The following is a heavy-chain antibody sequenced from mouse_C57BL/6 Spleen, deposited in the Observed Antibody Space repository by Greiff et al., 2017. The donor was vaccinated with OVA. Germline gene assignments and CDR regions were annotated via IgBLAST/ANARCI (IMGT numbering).Heavy chain of an antibody. J-gene: IGHJ1*03. V-gene: IGHV14-1*01. CDR2: IAPEDGDT. Sequence: VQLQQSVAELVRPGASVKLSCTASGFNIKDSYMHWVKQRPEQGLEWIGRIAPEDGDTESATTFQGKATMPAATTSTTAYLQRSSLTSEDTAVYYCTTSGSSNGYFDVWGTGTTVTVSA. CDR1: GFNIKDSY. CDR3: TTSGSSNGYFDV. D-gene: IGHD1-1*01.